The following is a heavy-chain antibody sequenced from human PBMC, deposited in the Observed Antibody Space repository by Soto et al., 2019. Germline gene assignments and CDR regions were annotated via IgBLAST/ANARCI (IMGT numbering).Heavy chain of an antibody. J-gene: IGHJ4*02. CDR3: ARDHDEDFGYDLDYFVF. CDR2: INWHNVTF. CDR1: GFTFDNYA. Sequence: EAQLVESGGGLVQPGRSLRLYCAASGFTFDNYAMHWVRQGPGKGLEWVSGINWHNVTFDYADSVKGRFTISRDNAKKSLYLQMDSLRPEDTAFYYCARDHDEDFGYDLDYFVFWGRGSLVTVSS. V-gene: IGHV3-9*01. D-gene: IGHD5-12*01.